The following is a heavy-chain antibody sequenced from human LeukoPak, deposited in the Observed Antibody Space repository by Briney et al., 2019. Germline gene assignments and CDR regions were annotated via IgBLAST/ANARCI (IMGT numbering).Heavy chain of an antibody. Sequence: SQTLSLTCTVSGGSISSGGYYWSWIRQPPGKGLEWIGYIYYSGSTYYNPSLKSRVTISVDTSKNQFSLKLSSVTAADTAVYYCASEVDTSYYFDYWGQGTLVTVSS. J-gene: IGHJ4*02. V-gene: IGHV4-31*03. D-gene: IGHD5-18*01. CDR3: ASEVDTSYYFDY. CDR2: IYYSGST. CDR1: GGSISSGGYY.